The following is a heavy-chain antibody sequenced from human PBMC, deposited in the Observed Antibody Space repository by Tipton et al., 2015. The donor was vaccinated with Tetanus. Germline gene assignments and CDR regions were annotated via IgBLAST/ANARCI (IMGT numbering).Heavy chain of an antibody. CDR2: LYADVDVA. D-gene: IGHD5-12*01. CDR3: AKDSRHTGYDADL. Sequence: SLRLSCAASGFIFSNYAMSWVRQAPGKGLEWVSVLYADVDVAYYADSVRGRFIISRDKSENTLYLQMNSLRAEDTATYYCAKDSRHTGYDADLWGQGTLVAVSS. V-gene: IGHV3-23*03. J-gene: IGHJ5*02. CDR1: GFIFSNYA.